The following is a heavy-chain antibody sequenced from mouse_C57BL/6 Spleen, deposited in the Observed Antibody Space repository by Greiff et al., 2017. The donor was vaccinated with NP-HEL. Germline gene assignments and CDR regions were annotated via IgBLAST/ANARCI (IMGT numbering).Heavy chain of an antibody. CDR3: ARDDITGNFDY. Sequence: EVKVVESGGGLVQSGRSLRLSCATSGFTFSDFYMEWVRQAPGKGLEWIAASRNKANDYTTEYSASVKGRFIVSRDTSQSILYLQMNALRAEDTAIYYCARDDITGNFDYWGQGTTLTVSS. V-gene: IGHV7-1*01. CDR2: SRNKANDYTT. J-gene: IGHJ2*01. CDR1: GFTFSDFY. D-gene: IGHD1-3*01.